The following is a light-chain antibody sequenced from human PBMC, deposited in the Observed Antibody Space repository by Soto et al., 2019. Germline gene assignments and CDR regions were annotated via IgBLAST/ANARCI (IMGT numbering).Light chain of an antibody. J-gene: IGKJ1*01. CDR2: AAS. V-gene: IGKV1-39*01. CDR3: QQTFNTPRT. CDR1: QSISRY. Sequence: DIQMTQSPSSLSASVGDRVSITCRASQSISRYLNWYQQKAGQAPRLLIYAASTLESGVPSRFSGGGSGTDFTLTISSLQPEDFTTYYCQQTFNTPRTFGQGTKVEIK.